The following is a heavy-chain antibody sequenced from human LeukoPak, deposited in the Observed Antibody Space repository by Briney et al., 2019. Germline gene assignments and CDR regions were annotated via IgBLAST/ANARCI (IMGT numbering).Heavy chain of an antibody. CDR3: ARDLSGSYYSTRCFDY. Sequence: PGGSLRLSCAASGFTFSSYSMNWVRQAPGKGLEWVSSISSSSSYIYYADSVKGRFTISRDNAKNSPYLQMNSLRAEDTAVYYCARDLSGSYYSTRCFDYWGQGTLVTVSS. V-gene: IGHV3-21*01. CDR2: ISSSSSYI. J-gene: IGHJ4*02. D-gene: IGHD1-26*01. CDR1: GFTFSSYS.